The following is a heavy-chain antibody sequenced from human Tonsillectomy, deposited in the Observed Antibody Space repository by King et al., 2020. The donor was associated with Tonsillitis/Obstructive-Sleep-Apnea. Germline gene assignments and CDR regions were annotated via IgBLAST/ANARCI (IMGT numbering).Heavy chain of an antibody. CDR3: VTPREMARTFDY. D-gene: IGHD5-24*01. J-gene: IGHJ4*02. CDR2: ISHNGGST. CDR1: GFTFSDYA. V-gene: IGHV3-64D*06. Sequence: QLVQSGGGLVQPGGSLRLSCSASGFTFSDYAMHWVRQAPGKGLEYVSAISHNGGSTYYADSVKGRFTISRDNSKNTRYLQMTSLRPEDTAVYYCVTPREMARTFDYWGPGTLVTVSS.